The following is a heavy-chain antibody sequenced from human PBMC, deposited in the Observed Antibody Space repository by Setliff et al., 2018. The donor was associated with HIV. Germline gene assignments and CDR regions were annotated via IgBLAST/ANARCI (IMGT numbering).Heavy chain of an antibody. Sequence: ASVKVSCKASGYTFTNSDINWVRQATGQGLEWMGLMIPKSGNTGYAQKFQGRVTMTRDTSISPAYMELSRPTSDDTAVYYCAGDGRYCSGGSCFTNRASYYYYYMDVWGKGTTVTVSS. V-gene: IGHV1-8*02. J-gene: IGHJ6*03. CDR3: AGDGRYCSGGSCFTNRASYYYYYMDV. D-gene: IGHD2-15*01. CDR2: MIPKSGNT. CDR1: GYTFTNSD.